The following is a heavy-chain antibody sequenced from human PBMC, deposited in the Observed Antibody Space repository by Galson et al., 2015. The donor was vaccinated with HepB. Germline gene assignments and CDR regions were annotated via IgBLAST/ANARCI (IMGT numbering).Heavy chain of an antibody. D-gene: IGHD3-9*01. V-gene: IGHV1-3*01. Sequence: SVKVSCKASGYTFTSYAMHWVRQAPGQRLEWMGWINAGNGNTKYSQKFQGRVTITRDTSASTAYMELSSLRSEDTAVYYCARAADYDILTGYSSHFDYWGQGTLVTVSS. CDR2: INAGNGNT. CDR1: GYTFTSYA. J-gene: IGHJ4*02. CDR3: ARAADYDILTGYSSHFDY.